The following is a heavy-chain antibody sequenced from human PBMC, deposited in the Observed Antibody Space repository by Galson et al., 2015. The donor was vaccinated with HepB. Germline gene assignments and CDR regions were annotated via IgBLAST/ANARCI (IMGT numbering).Heavy chain of an antibody. CDR1: GFTFTSSA. Sequence: SVKVSCKASGFTFTSSAVQWVRQARGQRLEWIGWIVVGSGNTNYAQKFQGRVTMTRDTSTSTVYMELSSLRSEDTAVYYCARARYSSSWYQSWFDPWGQGTLVTVSS. CDR3: ARARYSSSWYQSWFDP. J-gene: IGHJ5*02. D-gene: IGHD6-13*01. V-gene: IGHV1-58*01. CDR2: IVVGSGNT.